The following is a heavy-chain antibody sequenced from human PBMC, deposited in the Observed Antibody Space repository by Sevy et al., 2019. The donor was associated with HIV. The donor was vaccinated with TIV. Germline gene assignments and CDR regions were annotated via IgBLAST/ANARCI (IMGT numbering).Heavy chain of an antibody. CDR2: ISSSSSCI. CDR1: GFTFSSYS. D-gene: IGHD6-19*01. CDR3: ARAYTSFSSGWYKDYYGMDV. Sequence: GGSLRLSCAASGFTFSSYSMNWVRQAPGKGLEWVSSISSSSSCIYYADSVKGRFTISRDNAKNSLYLQMNSLRAEDTAVYYSARAYTSFSSGWYKDYYGMDVWGQGTTVTVSS. J-gene: IGHJ6*02. V-gene: IGHV3-21*01.